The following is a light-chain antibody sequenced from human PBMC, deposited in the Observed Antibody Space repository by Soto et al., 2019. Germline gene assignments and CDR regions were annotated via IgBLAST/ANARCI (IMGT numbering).Light chain of an antibody. V-gene: IGKV3D-20*02. J-gene: IGKJ4*01. CDR2: GAS. CDR1: QSVSSN. Sequence: EIVMTQSPATLSVSPGERATLSCRASQSVSSNLAWYQQKPGQAPRLLIDGASTRATGIPDRFSGSGSGTDFTLTISRLEPEDVAVYYCQQRSNPPTFGGGTKVDIK. CDR3: QQRSNPPT.